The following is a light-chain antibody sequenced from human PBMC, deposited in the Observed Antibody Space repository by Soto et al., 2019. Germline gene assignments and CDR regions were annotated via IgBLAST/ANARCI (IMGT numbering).Light chain of an antibody. CDR1: QTVSSS. CDR3: QQYGSSPIT. Sequence: EIVLTQSPGTLYLSPGERATLSCRASQTVSSSLAWYQQKTGQAPRLLISGASTRATGIPDRFSGSGSETDFTLTISRLEPEDFALYYCQQYGSSPITFGQGTRLEIK. V-gene: IGKV3-20*01. CDR2: GAS. J-gene: IGKJ5*01.